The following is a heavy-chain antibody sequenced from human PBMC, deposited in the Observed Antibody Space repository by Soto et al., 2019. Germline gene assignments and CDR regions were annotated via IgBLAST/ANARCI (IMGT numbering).Heavy chain of an antibody. J-gene: IGHJ4*02. V-gene: IGHV1-58*01. Sequence: GASVKVSCKASGFTFTSSAVQWVRQARGQRLEWIGWIVVGSGNTNYAQKFQERVTITRDMSTSTAYMELSSLRSEDTAVYYCAADGAYSYDSSGFYYSDWGQGTLVTVSS. CDR1: GFTFTSSA. CDR3: AADGAYSYDSSGFYYSD. CDR2: IVVGSGNT. D-gene: IGHD3-22*01.